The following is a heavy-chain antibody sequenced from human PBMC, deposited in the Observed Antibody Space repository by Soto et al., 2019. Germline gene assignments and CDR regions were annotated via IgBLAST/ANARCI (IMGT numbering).Heavy chain of an antibody. D-gene: IGHD5-12*01. CDR3: AREKATGGTYYYGMDV. V-gene: IGHV4-31*03. Sequence: PSETLSLTCTVSGGSISSGGYYWSWIRQHPGKGLEWIGYIYYSGSTYYNPSLKSRVTISVDTSKNQFSLKLSSVTAADTAVYYCAREKATGGTYYYGMDVWGQGTTVTV. CDR2: IYYSGST. J-gene: IGHJ6*02. CDR1: GGSISSGGYY.